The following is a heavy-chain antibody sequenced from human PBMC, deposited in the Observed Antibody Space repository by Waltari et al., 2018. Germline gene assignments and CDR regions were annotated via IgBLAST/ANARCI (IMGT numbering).Heavy chain of an antibody. Sequence: EVQLVESGGGLVKPGGSLRLSCAASAFTFSSCSMHWVRQAPGKWLEWVSSISSSSSYIYYADSVKGRFTISRDNAKNSLYLQMNSLRAEDTAVYYCARAHRVGASFDYWGQGTLVTVSS. CDR1: AFTFSSCS. D-gene: IGHD1-26*01. J-gene: IGHJ4*02. CDR2: ISSSSSYI. CDR3: ARAHRVGASFDY. V-gene: IGHV3-21*01.